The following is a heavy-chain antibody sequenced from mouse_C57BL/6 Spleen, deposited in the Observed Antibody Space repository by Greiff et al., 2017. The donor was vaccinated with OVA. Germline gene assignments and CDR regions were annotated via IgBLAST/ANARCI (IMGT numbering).Heavy chain of an antibody. J-gene: IGHJ2*01. V-gene: IGHV1-26*01. Sequence: VQLQQSGPELVKPGASVKISCKASGYTFTDYYMNWVKQSHGKSLEWIGDINPNNGGTSYNQKFKGKATLTVDKSSSTAYMELRSLTSEDSAVYYCARGNDYDRFDYWGQGTTLTVSS. CDR1: GYTFTDYY. CDR2: INPNNGGT. D-gene: IGHD2-4*01. CDR3: ARGNDYDRFDY.